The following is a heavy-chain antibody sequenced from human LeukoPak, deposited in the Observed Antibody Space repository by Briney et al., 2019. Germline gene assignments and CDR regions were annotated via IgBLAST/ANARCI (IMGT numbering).Heavy chain of an antibody. CDR1: GFTFSSYW. CDR3: ARGGAAPDY. J-gene: IGHJ4*02. D-gene: IGHD1-26*01. CDR2: IKQDGSEK. Sequence: GGSLRLSCAASGFTFSSYWMGWVRQAPGKGLEWVANIKQDGSEKRYVDSVKGRFTIPRDNAKNSLYLQMNSLRSEDTAVYYCARGGAAPDYWGQGTLVTVSS. V-gene: IGHV3-7*01.